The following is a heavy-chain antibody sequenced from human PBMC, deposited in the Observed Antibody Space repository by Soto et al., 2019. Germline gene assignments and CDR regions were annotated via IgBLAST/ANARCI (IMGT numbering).Heavy chain of an antibody. CDR1: GGSIGSYY. CDR3: ATAYCGDDCYSRSGAFDI. J-gene: IGHJ3*02. Sequence: QVQLQESGPGLVKSSETLSLTCTVSGGSIGSYYWSWIRQPPGKGLEWIGYIDYSGSTNYNPSFKSRVTISVDTSKDQFSLKLTSVTAADAAVYYCATAYCGDDCYSRSGAFDIWGQGTMVTVSS. D-gene: IGHD2-21*02. CDR2: IDYSGST. V-gene: IGHV4-59*01.